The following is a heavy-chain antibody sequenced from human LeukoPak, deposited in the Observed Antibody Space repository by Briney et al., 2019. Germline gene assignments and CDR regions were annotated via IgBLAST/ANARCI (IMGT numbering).Heavy chain of an antibody. J-gene: IGHJ5*02. Sequence: ASVKVSCKASGYTFTGYHMHWVRQAPGQGLEWMGWMNPNSGNTGYAQKFQGRVTMTRNTSISTAYMELSSLRSEDTAVYYCARLLRRLNWFDPWGQGTLVTVSS. CDR2: MNPNSGNT. V-gene: IGHV1-8*02. CDR1: GYTFTGYH. D-gene: IGHD4-17*01. CDR3: ARLLRRLNWFDP.